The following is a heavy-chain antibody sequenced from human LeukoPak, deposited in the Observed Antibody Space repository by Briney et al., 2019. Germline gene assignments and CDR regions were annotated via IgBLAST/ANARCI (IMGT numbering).Heavy chain of an antibody. CDR3: ARVLRYFEWLSNIDAFDI. V-gene: IGHV1-8*01. Sequence: ASVKVSCKASGYTFTSYDINWVRQATGQGLEWMGWMNPNSGNTGYAQKFQGRVTMTRNTSISTAYMELSSLRSEDTAVHYCARVLRYFEWLSNIDAFDIWGQGTMVTVSS. CDR1: GYTFTSYD. CDR2: MNPNSGNT. J-gene: IGHJ3*02. D-gene: IGHD3-9*01.